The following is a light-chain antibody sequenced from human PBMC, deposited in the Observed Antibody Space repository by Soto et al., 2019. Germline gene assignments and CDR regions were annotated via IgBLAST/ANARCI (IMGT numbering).Light chain of an antibody. CDR3: QTWGTGIVV. Sequence: QPVLTQSPSASASLGASVKLTCTLSSGHSSYAVARHQQQPQKGPRYWMKLNSDGSHSKGDGIPDRFSGSSSGAGRYLTIARLQSEDEADYYCQTWGTGIVVFGGGTKVTVL. J-gene: IGLJ2*01. CDR1: SGHSSYA. CDR2: LNSDGSH. V-gene: IGLV4-69*01.